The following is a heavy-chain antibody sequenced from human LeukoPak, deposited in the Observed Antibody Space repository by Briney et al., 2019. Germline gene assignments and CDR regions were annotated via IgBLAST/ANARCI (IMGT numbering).Heavy chain of an antibody. CDR3: TRGWWELDY. Sequence: GGTLRLSCAASGFTFSIYWMHWVHRAPGKGLVWVSCISSAGRSTNYADSVKGRFTVSRDNAKNTLYLQMNSLTAEDTAVYYCTRGWWELDYWGQGTLVTVSS. V-gene: IGHV3-74*01. CDR2: ISSAGRST. CDR1: GFTFSIYW. D-gene: IGHD1-26*01. J-gene: IGHJ4*02.